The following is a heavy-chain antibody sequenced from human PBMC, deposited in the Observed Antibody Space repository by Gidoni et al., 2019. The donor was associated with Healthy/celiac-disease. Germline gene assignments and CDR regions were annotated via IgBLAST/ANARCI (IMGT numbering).Heavy chain of an antibody. V-gene: IGHV3-23*01. D-gene: IGHD1-26*01. CDR1: GFTFSSYA. CDR2: ISGSGGST. CDR3: ATIPWEVATGDY. J-gene: IGHJ4*02. Sequence: EVQLLESGGGLVQPGGSLRPSCSASGFTFSSYAMSWVRQAPGKGLEWVSAISGSGGSTYYADSVKGRFTISRDNSKNTLYLQMNSLRAEDTAVYYCATIPWEVATGDYWGQGTLVTVSS.